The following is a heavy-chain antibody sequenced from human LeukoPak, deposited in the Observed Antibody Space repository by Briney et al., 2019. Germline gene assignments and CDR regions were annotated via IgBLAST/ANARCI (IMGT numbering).Heavy chain of an antibody. J-gene: IGHJ4*02. D-gene: IGHD6-13*01. CDR3: ARDPPTTFGYSSSCYDY. CDR1: GYTFTSYG. V-gene: IGHV1-18*01. CDR2: ISAYNGNT. Sequence: ASVKVSCKASGYTFTSYGISWVRQAPGQGLEWMGWISAYNGNTNYAQKLQGRVTMTTDTSTSTAYMELRSLRSDDTAVYYCARDPPTTFGYSSSCYDYWGQGTLVTVSS.